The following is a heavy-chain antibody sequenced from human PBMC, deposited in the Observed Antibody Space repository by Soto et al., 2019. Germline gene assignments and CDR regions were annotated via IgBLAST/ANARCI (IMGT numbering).Heavy chain of an antibody. CDR3: ARHDSSGYYYYFDY. CDR2: ISAYNGNT. D-gene: IGHD3-22*01. J-gene: IGHJ4*02. CDR1: GYTFTSYG. Sequence: ASVKVSCKASGYTFTSYGISWVRQAPGQGLEWMGWISAYNGNTNYAQKFQGRVTLTTDTSTSTVYLDLRSLSFDDTAVFYCARHDSSGYYYYFDYWGQGTLVTVPQ. V-gene: IGHV1-18*01.